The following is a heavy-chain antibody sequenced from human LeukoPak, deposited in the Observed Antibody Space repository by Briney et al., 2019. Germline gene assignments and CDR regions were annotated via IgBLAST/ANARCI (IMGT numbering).Heavy chain of an antibody. V-gene: IGHV1-18*01. CDR1: GYTFTSYG. Sequence: AAVKVSCKASGYTFTSYGITWLRQAPGQGLEGMGWASSYNGNTNHAQKLQGRVTMTTDTSTSTAYMELRSLRSDDTAVYYCARDRRYYGSGNGRWFDRWGQGTLVTVSS. J-gene: IGHJ5*02. CDR3: ARDRRYYGSGNGRWFDR. D-gene: IGHD3-10*01. CDR2: ASSYNGNT.